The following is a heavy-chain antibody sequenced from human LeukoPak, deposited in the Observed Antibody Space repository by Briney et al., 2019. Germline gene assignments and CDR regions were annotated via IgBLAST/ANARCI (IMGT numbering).Heavy chain of an antibody. CDR2: INHSGST. CDR1: GGSFSGYY. V-gene: IGHV4-34*01. Sequence: PSETLSLTCAVYGGSFSGYYWSWIRQPPGKGLEWIGEINHSGSTNYNPSLKSRVTISVDTSKNQLSLKLSSVTAADTAVYYCARGRGYSYGYFSGYYFDYWGQGTLVTVSS. J-gene: IGHJ4*02. D-gene: IGHD5-18*01. CDR3: ARGRGYSYGYFSGYYFDY.